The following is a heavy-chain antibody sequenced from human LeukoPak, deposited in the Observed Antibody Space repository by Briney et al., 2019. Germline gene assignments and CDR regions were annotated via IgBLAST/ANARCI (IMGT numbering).Heavy chain of an antibody. CDR3: AKDRSTYYYDSSGYYPDAFDI. J-gene: IGHJ3*02. V-gene: IGHV3-30*18. D-gene: IGHD3-22*01. Sequence: GGSLRLSCAASGFTFRSYGIHWVRQAPGKGLEWVSVISYDGSNKYYADSVKGRFTISRDNSKNTLYLQMNSLRAEDTAVYYCAKDRSTYYYDSSGYYPDAFDIWGQGTMVTVSS. CDR2: ISYDGSNK. CDR1: GFTFRSYG.